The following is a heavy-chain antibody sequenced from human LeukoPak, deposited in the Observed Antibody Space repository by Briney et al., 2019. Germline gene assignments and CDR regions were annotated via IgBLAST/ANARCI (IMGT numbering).Heavy chain of an antibody. V-gene: IGHV4-38-2*02. Sequence: SETLSLTCTVSGYSISSGYYWGWIRQPPGKGLEWIGSIYHSGSTYYNPSLKSRATISVDTSKNQFSLKLSSVTAADTAVYYCAGTTAAGTSGLSDYWGQGTLVTVSS. CDR1: GYSISSGYY. CDR2: IYHSGST. J-gene: IGHJ4*02. CDR3: AGTTAAGTSGLSDY. D-gene: IGHD6-13*01.